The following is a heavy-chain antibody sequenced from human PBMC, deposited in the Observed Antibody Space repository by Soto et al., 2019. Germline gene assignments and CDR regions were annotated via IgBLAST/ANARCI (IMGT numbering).Heavy chain of an antibody. D-gene: IGHD3-22*01. CDR1: GDSTSRYY. CDR3: AKTLLVVTGGWFDP. V-gene: IGHV4-59*01. CDR2: ISYSGTT. J-gene: IGHJ5*02. Sequence: QVQLQESGPGLVKPSETLSLTCTVSGDSTSRYYWSWIRQPPGKGLEWIGYISYSGTTNYNPSLKSRVTISVDTSKNTFSLKLNSVTAADTAVYYCAKTLLVVTGGWFDPWGQGTLVTVSS.